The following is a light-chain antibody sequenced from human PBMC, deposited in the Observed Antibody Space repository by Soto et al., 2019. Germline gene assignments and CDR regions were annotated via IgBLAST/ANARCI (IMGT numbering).Light chain of an antibody. CDR1: QSIRYW. J-gene: IGKJ1*01. V-gene: IGKV1-5*01. Sequence: DIQMTQSPSTLSASVGDRVTITCRASQSIRYWLAWYQHKPGQAPKLLIYDASTLESGIPTRFSGSGSGTEFTLTISSLHPDDFATYYCQQYNILSTFGQGTKVEI. CDR2: DAS. CDR3: QQYNILST.